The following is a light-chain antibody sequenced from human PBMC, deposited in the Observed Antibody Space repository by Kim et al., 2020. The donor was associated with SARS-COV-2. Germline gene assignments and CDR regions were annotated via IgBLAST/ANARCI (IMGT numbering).Light chain of an antibody. CDR2: DVS. CDR1: QSISNN. Sequence: EIVMTQSPATLSVSPGERATLSCRASQSISNNLAWYQQKPGQAPRLLMYDVSTRATGITARFSGSGSGTEFTLTISSLQSEDFAVYYCHQYSNWPPETFGQGTKLEI. V-gene: IGKV3-15*01. CDR3: HQYSNWPPET. J-gene: IGKJ2*01.